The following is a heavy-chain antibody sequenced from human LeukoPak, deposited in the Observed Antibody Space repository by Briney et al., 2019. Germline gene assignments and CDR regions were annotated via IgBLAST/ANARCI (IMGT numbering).Heavy chain of an antibody. CDR3: TRAKSYYDILTGYYPDAFDI. Sequence: PSETLSLTCTVSGGSISSYHWSWIRQPAGKGLEWIGRIYTSGSTNYNPSLKGRVTMSVDTSKNQFSLKLSSVTAADTVVYYCTRAKSYYDILTGYYPDAFDIWGQGTMVTVSS. CDR2: IYTSGST. J-gene: IGHJ3*02. D-gene: IGHD3-9*01. CDR1: GGSISSYH. V-gene: IGHV4-4*07.